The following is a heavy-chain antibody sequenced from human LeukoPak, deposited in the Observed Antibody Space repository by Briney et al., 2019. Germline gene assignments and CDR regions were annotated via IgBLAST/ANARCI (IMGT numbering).Heavy chain of an antibody. CDR3: ARVQLAAPYWYFDL. CDR1: GGSLSSGGYY. D-gene: IGHD2-15*01. J-gene: IGHJ2*01. V-gene: IGHV4-31*03. CDR2: IYYSGST. Sequence: SETLSLTCTVSGGSLSSGGYYWSWIRQHPGKGLEWIGYIYYSGSTYYNPSLKSRVTISVDTSKSQFSLKLSSVTAADTAVYYCARVQLAAPYWYFDLWGRGTLVTVSS.